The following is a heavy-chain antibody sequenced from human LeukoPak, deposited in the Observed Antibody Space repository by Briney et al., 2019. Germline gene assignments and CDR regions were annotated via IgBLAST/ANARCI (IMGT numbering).Heavy chain of an antibody. V-gene: IGHV3-15*01. J-gene: IGHJ4*02. CDR3: TTSYSNYVDY. CDR2: IKSKTDGGTT. D-gene: IGHD4-11*01. Sequence: GRIKSKTDGGTTDYATPVKGRFTISRDDSKNTLYLQMNSLKTEDTAVYYCTTSYSNYVDYWGQGTLVTVSS.